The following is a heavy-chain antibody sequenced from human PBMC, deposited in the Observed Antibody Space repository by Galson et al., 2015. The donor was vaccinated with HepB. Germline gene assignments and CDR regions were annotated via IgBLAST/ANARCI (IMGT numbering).Heavy chain of an antibody. J-gene: IGHJ4*02. Sequence: SVKVSCKASGYTFTSYYMHWVRQAPGQGLEWMGIINPSGGSTSYAQKFQGRVTMTRDTSTSTVYMELSSLRSEDTAVYYCASADCGGDCDIDYWGQGTLVTVSS. D-gene: IGHD2-21*02. CDR1: GYTFTSYY. V-gene: IGHV1-46*01. CDR3: ASADCGGDCDIDY. CDR2: INPSGGST.